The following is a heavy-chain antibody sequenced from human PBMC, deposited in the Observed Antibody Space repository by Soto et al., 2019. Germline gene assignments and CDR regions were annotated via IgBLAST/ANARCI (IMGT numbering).Heavy chain of an antibody. V-gene: IGHV4-59*01. CDR3: ARCFSGNYPSRPHEPYYFAS. J-gene: IGHJ4*02. D-gene: IGHD1-26*01. Sequence: ASGTLSLTCTVSGESIRSYYWSWIRQPPGKGLEWIGYIYYSGYTSYNPSLKSRVTISVDTSKNQFSLKLNSVTAADTAVYYCARCFSGNYPSRPHEPYYFASWGQGTLXTV. CDR2: IYYSGYT. CDR1: GESIRSYY.